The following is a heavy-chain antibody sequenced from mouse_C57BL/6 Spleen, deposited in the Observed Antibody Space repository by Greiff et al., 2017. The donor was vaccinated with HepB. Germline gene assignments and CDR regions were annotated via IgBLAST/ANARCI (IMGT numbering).Heavy chain of an antibody. D-gene: IGHD1-1*01. CDR2: ISSGSSTI. CDR1: GFTFSDYG. CDR3: ARGILRRGNAMDY. V-gene: IGHV5-17*01. J-gene: IGHJ4*01. Sequence: EVHLVESGGGLVKPGGTLKLSCAASGFTFSDYGMHWVRQAPEKGLEWVAYISSGSSTINYADTVKGRFTISRDNAKNTLFLQMTSPRSEDTAMYDCARGILRRGNAMDYWGQGTSVTVSS.